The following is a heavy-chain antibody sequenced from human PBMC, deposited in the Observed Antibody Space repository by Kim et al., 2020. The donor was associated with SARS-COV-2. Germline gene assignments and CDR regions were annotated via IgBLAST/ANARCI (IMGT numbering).Heavy chain of an antibody. V-gene: IGHV4-31*03. D-gene: IGHD2-2*01. CDR1: GGSISSGGYY. CDR2: IYYSGST. Sequence: SETLSLTCTVSGGSISSGGYYWSWIRQHPGKGLEWIGYIYYSGSTYYNPSLKSRVTISVDTSKNQFSLKLSSVTAADTAVYYCARVRVSTSWYFDYWGQGTLLTVSS. J-gene: IGHJ4*02. CDR3: ARVRVSTSWYFDY.